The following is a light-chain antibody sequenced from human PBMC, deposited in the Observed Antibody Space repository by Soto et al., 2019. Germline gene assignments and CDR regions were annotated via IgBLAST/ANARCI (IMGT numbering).Light chain of an antibody. CDR3: QHYNSYSEA. V-gene: IGKV1-5*01. CDR1: QTIKNC. J-gene: IGKJ1*01. CDR2: DAS. Sequence: DIQMTQSPSTLSASVGARVTISCRASQTIKNCLAWYHQKPGKAPKLLICDASSLEGGVPSRFRGSGSGTEGTITISSLQPDDFETYDGQHYNSYSEAFGQGTKVDIK.